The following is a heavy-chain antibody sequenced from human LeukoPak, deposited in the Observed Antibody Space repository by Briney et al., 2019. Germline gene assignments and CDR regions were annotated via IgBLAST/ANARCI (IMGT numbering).Heavy chain of an antibody. CDR2: IYTTGST. CDR1: GGSISSYY. V-gene: IGHV4-4*07. J-gene: IGHJ4*02. CDR3: ARENSGSYREFDY. D-gene: IGHD1-26*01. Sequence: SETLSLTCTVSGGSISSYYWTWIRQPAGKGLEWIGRIYTTGSTNYNPSLNSRVTMSVDTSKNQFSLKLSPVSAAATAVFYCARENSGSYREFDYWGQGTLVTVSS.